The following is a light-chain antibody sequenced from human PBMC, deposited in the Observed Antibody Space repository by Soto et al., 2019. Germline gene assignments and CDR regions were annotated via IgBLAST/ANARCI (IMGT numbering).Light chain of an antibody. CDR2: EVS. J-gene: IGLJ1*01. Sequence: QSVLTQPASVSGSPGQSITISCTGTSSDVGSYNLVSWYQQHPGKAPKLMIHEVSERPSGVSNRFSASKSGNTASLTISGLQAEDEADYYCCSYAGSSTSLYVFGTGTQLTVL. V-gene: IGLV2-23*02. CDR1: SSDVGSYNL. CDR3: CSYAGSSTSLYV.